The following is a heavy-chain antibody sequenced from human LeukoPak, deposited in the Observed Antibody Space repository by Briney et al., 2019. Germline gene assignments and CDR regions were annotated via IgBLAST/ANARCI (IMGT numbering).Heavy chain of an antibody. D-gene: IGHD2-2*01. CDR3: AGDLKTAMDYFDY. CDR2: ISYDGSKK. CDR1: GFTFSTYS. V-gene: IGHV3-30*04. Sequence: GGSLRLSCAASGFTFSTYSMHWVRQAPGKGLEWVAIISYDGSKKYYADSVKGRFTISRDDSKNTLFLQMNSLRPEDTAVYYCAGDLKTAMDYFDYWGQGALVTVSS. J-gene: IGHJ4*02.